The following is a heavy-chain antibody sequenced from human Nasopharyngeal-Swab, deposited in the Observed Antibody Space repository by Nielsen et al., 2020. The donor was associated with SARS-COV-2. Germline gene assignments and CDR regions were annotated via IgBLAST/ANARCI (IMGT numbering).Heavy chain of an antibody. Sequence: GASLQISCAASGFTFSSYGMHWVRQAPGKGLEWVAVIWYDGSNKYYADSVKGRFTISRDNSKNTLYLQMNSLRAEDTAVYYCARENCGGDCYSPGYYYYGMDVWGQGTTVTVSS. CDR1: GFTFSSYG. CDR3: ARENCGGDCYSPGYYYYGMDV. CDR2: IWYDGSNK. V-gene: IGHV3-33*01. D-gene: IGHD2-21*01. J-gene: IGHJ6*02.